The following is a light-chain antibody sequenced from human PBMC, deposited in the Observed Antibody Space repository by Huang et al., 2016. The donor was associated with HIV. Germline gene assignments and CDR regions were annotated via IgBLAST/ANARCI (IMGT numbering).Light chain of an antibody. V-gene: IGKV3-20*01. Sequence: EIVLTQSPGTLSLSPGERATLSCRASQSVSSSYLAWYQQKPGQAPRLLFYGASSRATGIPDRFSGSGSGTDFTLTISRLEPEDFAVYYCQQYDSSPWTCGQGTKVEIK. CDR1: QSVSSSY. CDR3: QQYDSSPWT. J-gene: IGKJ1*01. CDR2: GAS.